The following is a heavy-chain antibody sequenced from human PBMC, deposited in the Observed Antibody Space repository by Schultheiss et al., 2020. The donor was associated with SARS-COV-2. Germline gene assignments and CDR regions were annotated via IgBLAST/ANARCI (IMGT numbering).Heavy chain of an antibody. Sequence: SETLSLTCTVSGGSISSGGYYWSWIRQPPGKGLEWIGEINHSGSTNYNPSLKSRVTISVDKSKNQFSLKLSSVTAADTAVYYCASLSGLQSYYYMDVWGKGTTVTVSS. CDR2: INHSGST. V-gene: IGHV4-39*07. CDR3: ASLSGLQSYYYMDV. J-gene: IGHJ6*03. CDR1: GGSISSGGYY. D-gene: IGHD4-11*01.